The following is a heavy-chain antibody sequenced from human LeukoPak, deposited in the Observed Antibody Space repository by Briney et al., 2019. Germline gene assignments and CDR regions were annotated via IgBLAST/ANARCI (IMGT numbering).Heavy chain of an antibody. CDR2: ISGSGGST. V-gene: IGHV3-23*01. Sequence: PGGSLRLSCAASGFTFSSYAMSWVRQAPGKGLEWVSAISGSGGSTYYADSVKGRFTISRDNSKSTLYLQMNSLRAEDTAVYYCAKDSSWYSRPPTKNNDYWGQGTLVTVSS. D-gene: IGHD6-13*01. CDR3: AKDSSWYSRPPTKNNDY. J-gene: IGHJ4*02. CDR1: GFTFSSYA.